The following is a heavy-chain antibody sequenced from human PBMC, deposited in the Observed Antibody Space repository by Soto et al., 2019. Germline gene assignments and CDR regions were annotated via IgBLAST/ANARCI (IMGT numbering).Heavy chain of an antibody. J-gene: IGHJ4*02. CDR3: ARARDDSSGYYYDYNDY. Sequence: PGGSLRLSCAASGFTFSSYSMNWVRQAPGKGLEWVSSISSSSSYIYYADSVKGRFTISRDNAKNSLYLQMNSLRAEDTAVYYCARARDDSSGYYYDYNDYWGQGTLVTVSS. CDR1: GFTFSSYS. D-gene: IGHD3-22*01. V-gene: IGHV3-21*01. CDR2: ISSSSSYI.